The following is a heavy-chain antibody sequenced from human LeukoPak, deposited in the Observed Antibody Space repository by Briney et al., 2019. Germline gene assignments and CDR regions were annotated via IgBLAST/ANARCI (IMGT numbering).Heavy chain of an antibody. CDR1: RGSILSYY. CDR3: ARVGYGSGSPRRAFDI. D-gene: IGHD6-19*01. Sequence: SETLSLTCTVSRGSILSYYWSWIRPPRGKGLEWIGYIYYSGGTNYNPSLKSRVTISVYTSKNQFSRKLSYVTAADTAVYYCARVGYGSGSPRRAFDIWGQGTMVTVSS. J-gene: IGHJ3*02. V-gene: IGHV4-59*01. CDR2: IYYSGGT.